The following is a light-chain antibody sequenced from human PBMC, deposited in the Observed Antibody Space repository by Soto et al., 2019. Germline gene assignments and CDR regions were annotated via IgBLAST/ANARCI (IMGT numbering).Light chain of an antibody. CDR1: QSVSSSY. Sequence: EIVLTQSPGTLSLSPGERATLSCRASQSVSSSYLAWYQQNPGQAPRLLIYGASSRATGIPDRFSGSGSGTDFTLTISRLEPEDFAVYYCQQYGRSPPYTFGQGTKLAIK. J-gene: IGKJ2*01. CDR3: QQYGRSPPYT. CDR2: GAS. V-gene: IGKV3-20*01.